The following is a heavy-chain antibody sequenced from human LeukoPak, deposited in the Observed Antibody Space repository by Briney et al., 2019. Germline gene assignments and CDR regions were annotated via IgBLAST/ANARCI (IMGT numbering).Heavy chain of an antibody. Sequence: PGGSLRLSCAASGFTFSSYWMHWVRQAPGKGLVWVSRINSDGSDTNYADSVKGRFTISRDNAKNTLDLQMNSLRAEDTAVYFCVRDPPTALEPFDYWGQGTLVTVSS. J-gene: IGHJ4*02. D-gene: IGHD5-18*01. V-gene: IGHV3-74*01. CDR1: GFTFSSYW. CDR3: VRDPPTALEPFDY. CDR2: INSDGSDT.